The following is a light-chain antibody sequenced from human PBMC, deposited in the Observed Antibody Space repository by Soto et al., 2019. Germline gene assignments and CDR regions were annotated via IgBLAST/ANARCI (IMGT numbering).Light chain of an antibody. CDR3: RSDVSGYRLGV. J-gene: IGLJ3*02. CDR2: EVS. Sequence: QSVLTQPASVSGSPGQSITISCIGASSDINTSRYVSWYQQHPGKAPTLLIYEVSIRPSGVSSRFSGSTSANTASLTISGLQPEDEADYFCRSDVSGYRLGVFGGGNKLTVL. CDR1: SSDINTSRY. V-gene: IGLV2-14*01.